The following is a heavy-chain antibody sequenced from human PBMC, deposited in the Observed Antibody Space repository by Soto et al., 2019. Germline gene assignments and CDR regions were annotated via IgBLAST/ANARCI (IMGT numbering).Heavy chain of an antibody. J-gene: IGHJ4*02. V-gene: IGHV3-74*01. Sequence: EVQLVESGGGLVQPGGSLRLSCAASGFTFNTYWMQWVRQAPGKGLVWVSRIKSDGSYTNYADSVKGRFTISRDNAKNTMLLQMNSLGADDTAVYYCATGGSGYFTYWGQGTLVTVSS. CDR1: GFTFNTYW. CDR2: IKSDGSYT. CDR3: ATGGSGYFTY. D-gene: IGHD3-22*01.